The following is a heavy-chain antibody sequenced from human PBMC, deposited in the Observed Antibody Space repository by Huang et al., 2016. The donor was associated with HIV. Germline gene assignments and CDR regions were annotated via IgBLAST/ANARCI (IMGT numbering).Heavy chain of an antibody. V-gene: IGHV1-18*01. CDR1: GYTFSTYG. Sequence: QIQLVQSAAEVKKPGASVKVSCRASGYTFSTYGISWVRQAPGQGLEWMGWISAYNGEIKCAQNFKGRLTMTTDTSTLTAYMELRSLRSDDTALYYCARKATVTAGIDYWGQGTLVTVSS. CDR2: ISAYNGEI. D-gene: IGHD4-17*01. J-gene: IGHJ4*02. CDR3: ARKATVTAGIDY.